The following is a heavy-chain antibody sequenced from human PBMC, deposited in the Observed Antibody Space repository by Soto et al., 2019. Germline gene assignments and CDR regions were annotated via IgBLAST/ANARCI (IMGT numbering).Heavy chain of an antibody. V-gene: IGHV1-2*04. CDR2: INPNSGGT. J-gene: IGHJ3*02. Sequence: ASVKVSCKASGYTFTGYYMHWVRQAPGQGLEWMGWINPNSGGTNYAQKFQGWVTMTRDTSISTAYMELSRLRSDDTAVYYCARTLGYCSGGSCPRVVWGFDAFDIWGQGTMVTVSS. CDR1: GYTFTGYY. D-gene: IGHD2-15*01. CDR3: ARTLGYCSGGSCPRVVWGFDAFDI.